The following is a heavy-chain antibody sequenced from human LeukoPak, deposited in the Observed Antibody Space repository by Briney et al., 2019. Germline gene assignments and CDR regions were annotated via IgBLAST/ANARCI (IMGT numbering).Heavy chain of an antibody. CDR3: WGIAVAGTLDY. CDR1: GFTFSDAW. V-gene: IGHV3-21*01. J-gene: IGHJ4*02. CDR2: ISSSSSYI. Sequence: PGGSLRLSCAASGFTFSDAWMTWVRQAPGKGLEWVSSISSSSSYIYYADSVKGRFTISRDNAKNSLYLQMNSLRAEDTAVYYCWGIAVAGTLDYWGQGTLVTVSS. D-gene: IGHD6-19*01.